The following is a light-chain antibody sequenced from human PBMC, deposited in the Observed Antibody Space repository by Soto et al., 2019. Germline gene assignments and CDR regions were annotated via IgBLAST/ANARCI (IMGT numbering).Light chain of an antibody. CDR1: DIGDRS. CDR3: QVWDSTRDVVV. CDR2: FDD. V-gene: IGLV3-21*04. J-gene: IGLJ2*01. Sequence: SYELTQTPSVSVAPGQTATISCGGSDIGDRSVHWYQQKPGQAPLLVIYFDDDRPSGIPERFSGSNSQNTATLTISRVEAGDEAADFCQVWDSTRDVVVFGGGTKLTV.